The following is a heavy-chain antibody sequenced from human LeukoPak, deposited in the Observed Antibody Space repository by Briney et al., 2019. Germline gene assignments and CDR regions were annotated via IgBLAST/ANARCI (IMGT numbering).Heavy chain of an antibody. Sequence: GGSLRLSCAASGFTFSSYAMHWVRQAPGKGLEWVAVISYDGSNKYYADSVKGRFTISRDNSKNTLYLQMNSLRAEDTAVYYCARDWYDSSGYYNYWGQGTLVTVSS. V-gene: IGHV3-30-3*01. CDR2: ISYDGSNK. D-gene: IGHD3-22*01. CDR3: ARDWYDSSGYYNY. J-gene: IGHJ4*02. CDR1: GFTFSSYA.